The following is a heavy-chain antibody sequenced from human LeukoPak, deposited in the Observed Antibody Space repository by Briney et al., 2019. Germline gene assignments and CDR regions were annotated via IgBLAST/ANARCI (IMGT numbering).Heavy chain of an antibody. Sequence: GGSLRLSCAASGFTFSNAWMSWVRQAPGKGPEWVGRIKSKTDGGTTDYAAPVKGRFTISRDDSKNTPYLQMNSLKTEDTAVYYCTTNIHYDSSGRPFDYWGQGTLVTVSS. CDR1: GFTFSNAW. J-gene: IGHJ4*02. D-gene: IGHD3-22*01. V-gene: IGHV3-15*01. CDR2: IKSKTDGGTT. CDR3: TTNIHYDSSGRPFDY.